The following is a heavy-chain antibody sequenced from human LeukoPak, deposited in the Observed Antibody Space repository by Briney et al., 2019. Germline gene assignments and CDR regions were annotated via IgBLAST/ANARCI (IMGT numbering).Heavy chain of an antibody. CDR2: ISSSGSTI. J-gene: IGHJ4*02. V-gene: IGHV3-48*03. CDR1: GFTFSSYE. CDR3: ASGIAAAGSVFGWSLDY. Sequence: GGSLRLSCAASGFTFSSYEMNWVRQAPGKGLEWVSYISSSGSTIYYADSVKGRFTISRDNAKNSLYLQMNSLRAEDTAVYYCASGIAAAGSVFGWSLDYWGQGTLVTVSS. D-gene: IGHD6-13*01.